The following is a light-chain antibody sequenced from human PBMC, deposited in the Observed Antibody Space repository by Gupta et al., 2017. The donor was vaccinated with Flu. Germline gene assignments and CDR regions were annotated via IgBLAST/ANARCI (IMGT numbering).Light chain of an antibody. CDR3: SSYTSSSTLYV. CDR1: SSDVGAYNF. Sequence: ITISCTGTSSDVGAYNFVSWYQQHPGKAPKLMIYDVSNRPLGVSNRFSGSKSGNTASLTISGLQAEDEADYSCSSYTSSSTLYVFGTGTKVTVL. J-gene: IGLJ1*01. CDR2: DVS. V-gene: IGLV2-14*03.